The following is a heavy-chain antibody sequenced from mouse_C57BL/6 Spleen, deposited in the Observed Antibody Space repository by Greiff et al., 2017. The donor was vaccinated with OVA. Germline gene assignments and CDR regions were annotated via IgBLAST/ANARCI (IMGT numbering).Heavy chain of an antibody. J-gene: IGHJ1*03. V-gene: IGHV5-4*01. CDR2: ISDGGSYT. CDR3: ANYYLGYFDV. CDR1: GFTFSSYA. Sequence: EVQLVESGGGLVKPGGSLKLSCAASGFTFSSYAMSWVRQTPEKRLEWVATISDGGSYTYYPDNVKGRFTISRDNAKNNLYLQMSHLKSEDTAMYYCANYYLGYFDVWGTGTTVTVSS. D-gene: IGHD1-1*01.